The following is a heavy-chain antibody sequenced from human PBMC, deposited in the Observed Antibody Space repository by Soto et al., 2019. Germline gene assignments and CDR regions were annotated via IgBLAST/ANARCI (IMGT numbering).Heavy chain of an antibody. J-gene: IGHJ4*02. CDR1: GYSFTSYW. V-gene: IGHV5-51*01. D-gene: IGHD3-22*01. Sequence: GESLKISCKGSGYSFTSYWIGWVRQMPGKGLEWMGIIYPGDSDTRYSPSFQGQVTISADKSISTAYLQWSSLKASDTAMYYCARHPSWDPSSYYDSSGYWPYYFDYWGQGTLVTVLL. CDR2: IYPGDSDT. CDR3: ARHPSWDPSSYYDSSGYWPYYFDY.